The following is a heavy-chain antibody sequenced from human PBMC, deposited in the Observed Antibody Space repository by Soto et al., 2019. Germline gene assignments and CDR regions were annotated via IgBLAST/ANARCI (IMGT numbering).Heavy chain of an antibody. CDR3: ARGDSTDCSNGVCSFFYNHDMDV. J-gene: IGHJ6*02. D-gene: IGHD2-8*01. Sequence: ASVKVSCKASGYSFTDYHIHWVRQAPGQGLEWLGRIDPKSGGTSTAQKFQGWVTMTTDTSISTASMELTRLTSDDTAIYYCARGDSTDCSNGVCSFFYNHDMDVWGQGTTVTVSS. V-gene: IGHV1-2*04. CDR1: GYSFTDYH. CDR2: IDPKSGGT.